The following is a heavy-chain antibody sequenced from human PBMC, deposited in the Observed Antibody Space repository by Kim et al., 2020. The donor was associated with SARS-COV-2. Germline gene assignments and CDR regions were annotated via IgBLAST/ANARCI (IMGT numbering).Heavy chain of an antibody. V-gene: IGHV3-15*01. Sequence: GGSLRLSCAASGFTFSNAWMSWVRQAPGKGLEWVGRIKSKTDGGTTDYAAPVKGRFTISRDDSKNTLYLQMNSLKTEDTAVYYCTAGYCSGGSCRLDYYYYGMDVWGQGTTVTVSS. D-gene: IGHD2-15*01. CDR1: GFTFSNAW. J-gene: IGHJ6*02. CDR3: TAGYCSGGSCRLDYYYYGMDV. CDR2: IKSKTDGGTT.